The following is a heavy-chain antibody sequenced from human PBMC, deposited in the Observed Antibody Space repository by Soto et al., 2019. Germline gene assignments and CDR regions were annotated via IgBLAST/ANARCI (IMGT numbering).Heavy chain of an antibody. Sequence: GGSLRLSCAASGFTFSSYAMSWVRQAPGKGLEWVSAISGSGGSTYYADSVKGRFTISRDNSKNTLYLQMNSLRAEDTAVYYCAKDPSVTLVPYYYYGMDVWGQGTTVTVSS. D-gene: IGHD4-17*01. CDR3: AKDPSVTLVPYYYYGMDV. CDR2: ISGSGGST. J-gene: IGHJ6*02. V-gene: IGHV3-23*01. CDR1: GFTFSSYA.